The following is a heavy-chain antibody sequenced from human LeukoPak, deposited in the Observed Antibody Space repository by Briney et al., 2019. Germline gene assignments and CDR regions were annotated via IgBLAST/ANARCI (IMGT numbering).Heavy chain of an antibody. CDR3: AREGYYYDSSGYYPHAFDI. CDR1: GFTFSSYE. Sequence: PGGSLRLSCAASGFTFSSYEMNWVRQAPGKGLEWVSYISSSGSTIYYADSVKGRFTISRDNAKNSLYLQMNSLRAEDTAVYYCAREGYYYDSSGYYPHAFDIWGQGTMVTVSS. J-gene: IGHJ3*02. V-gene: IGHV3-48*03. CDR2: ISSSGSTI. D-gene: IGHD3-22*01.